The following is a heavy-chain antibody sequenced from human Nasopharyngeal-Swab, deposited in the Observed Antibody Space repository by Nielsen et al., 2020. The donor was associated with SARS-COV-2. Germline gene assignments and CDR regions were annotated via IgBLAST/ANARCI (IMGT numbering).Heavy chain of an antibody. Sequence: SETLSLTCAVYGGSFSGYYWSWIRKPPGKGLEWSGEINHSGSTNYNPSLKSRVTISVDTPKNQFSLKLSSVTAADTAVYYCARDRYSNYYYYGMDVWGQGTTVTVSS. CDR2: INHSGST. D-gene: IGHD3-16*02. J-gene: IGHJ6*02. CDR1: GGSFSGYY. V-gene: IGHV4-34*01. CDR3: ARDRYSNYYYYGMDV.